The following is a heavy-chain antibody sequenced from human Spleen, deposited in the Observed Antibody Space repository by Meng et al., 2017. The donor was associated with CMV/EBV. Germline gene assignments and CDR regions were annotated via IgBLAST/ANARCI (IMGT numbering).Heavy chain of an antibody. CDR3: LTGGGWFGEFPFDY. CDR1: FRFTNAW. D-gene: IGHD3-10*01. Sequence: FRFTNAWMTWVRQAPGKGLEWVARIKSKTDGGTTDYAAPVKGRFTISRDDSKNTVYLQMNSLKTEDTAVYYCLTGGGWFGEFPFDYWGQGTLVTVSS. CDR2: IKSKTDGGTT. V-gene: IGHV3-15*01. J-gene: IGHJ4*02.